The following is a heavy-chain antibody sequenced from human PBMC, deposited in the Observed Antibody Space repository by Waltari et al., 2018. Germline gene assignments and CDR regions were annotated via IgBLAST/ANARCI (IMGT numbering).Heavy chain of an antibody. CDR3: AREWSRITIFGVVTNSGNWFDP. V-gene: IGHV1-18*01. J-gene: IGHJ5*02. CDR2: DSAYNGNT. D-gene: IGHD3-3*01. CDR1: GYTFTSYG. Sequence: QVQLVQSGAEVKKPGASVKVSCKASGYTFTSYGISWVRQAPGQGLEWMGWDSAYNGNTNYAQKLQGRVTMTTDTSTSTAYMELRSLRSDDTAVYYCAREWSRITIFGVVTNSGNWFDPWGQGTLVTVSS.